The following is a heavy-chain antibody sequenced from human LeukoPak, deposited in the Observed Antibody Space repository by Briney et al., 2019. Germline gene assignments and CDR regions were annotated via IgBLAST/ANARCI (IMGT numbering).Heavy chain of an antibody. Sequence: PGGSLRLSCAASGFTFSTYSMHWVRQAPGKGLEWVSYISSSSGTIDYADSVKGRCTIFRDNAKNSLYLQMNSLREEDTAVYYCAKDRSGYGTGSSHYGMDVWGQGTTVTVSS. CDR1: GFTFSTYS. CDR2: ISSSSGTI. D-gene: IGHD3-10*01. J-gene: IGHJ6*02. V-gene: IGHV3-48*02. CDR3: AKDRSGYGTGSSHYGMDV.